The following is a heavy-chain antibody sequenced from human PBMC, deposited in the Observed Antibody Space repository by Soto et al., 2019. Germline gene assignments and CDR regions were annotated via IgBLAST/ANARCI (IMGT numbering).Heavy chain of an antibody. CDR1: GFTFSSFR. CDR2: IYGDGTDT. V-gene: IGHV3-74*01. CDR3: ARDQSGIAAAGDYYYYYYMDV. Sequence: GGSLRLSCAASGFTFSSFRMYWVRQAPGKGLVWVSHIYGDGTDTTYADSVKGRFTISRDNAKNTLYLQMNSLRAEDTAVYYCARDQSGIAAAGDYYYYYYMDVWGKGTTVTVSS. J-gene: IGHJ6*03. D-gene: IGHD6-13*01.